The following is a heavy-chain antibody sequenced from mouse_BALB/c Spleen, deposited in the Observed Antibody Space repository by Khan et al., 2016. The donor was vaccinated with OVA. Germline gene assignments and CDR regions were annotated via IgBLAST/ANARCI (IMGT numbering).Heavy chain of an antibody. V-gene: IGHV2-3*01. Sequence: QVQLKQSGPGLVAPSQSLSITCTVSGFSLTNYGVNWVRQSPGKGLEWRGVIWGDGSTNYHSGLISRLSISKDNSKNQVFLKRNSLKTDDTATYYCARFTAATRNFYTMDFWGQGTSVTVSS. CDR3: ARFTAATRNFYTMDF. CDR2: IWGDGST. D-gene: IGHD1-2*01. CDR1: GFSLTNYG. J-gene: IGHJ4*01.